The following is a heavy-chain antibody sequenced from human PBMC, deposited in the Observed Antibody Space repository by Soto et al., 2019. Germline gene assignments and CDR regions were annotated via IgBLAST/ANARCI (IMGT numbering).Heavy chain of an antibody. Sequence: QVQLVQSGAEVKKPGASVKVSCKASGYTVTTYYIHWVRQAPGQGLEWMGVINPSGGSTTYAQRFQGRVTMTSDTSTSIVYMELSSLSSEDTAVYFCASGKFMYFFNYWGQGTLVTVSS. CDR3: ASGKFMYFFNY. CDR1: GYTVTTYY. CDR2: INPSGGST. D-gene: IGHD1-1*01. V-gene: IGHV1-46*01. J-gene: IGHJ4*02.